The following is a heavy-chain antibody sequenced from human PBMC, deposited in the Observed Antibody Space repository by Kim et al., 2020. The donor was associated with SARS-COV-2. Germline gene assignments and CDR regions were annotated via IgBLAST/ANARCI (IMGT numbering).Heavy chain of an antibody. V-gene: IGHV4-4*02. CDR3: ARDRLLWFEETRRILDY. J-gene: IGHJ4*02. CDR1: GGSISSSNW. D-gene: IGHD3-10*01. Sequence: SETLSLTCAVSGGSISSSNWWSWVRQPPGKGLEWIGEIYHSGSTNYNSSLKSRVTISVDKSKNQFSMKLSSVTASDTAVYYCARDRLLWFEETRRILDYWGQGTLVTVSS. CDR2: IYHSGST.